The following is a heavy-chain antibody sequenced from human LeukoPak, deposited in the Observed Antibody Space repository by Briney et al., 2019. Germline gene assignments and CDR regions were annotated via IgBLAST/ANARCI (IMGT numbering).Heavy chain of an antibody. J-gene: IGHJ4*02. D-gene: IGHD2-2*02. CDR2: IYYSGST. V-gene: IGHV4-39*01. Sequence: PSETLSLTCTLSVGSISSSSYYWGWIRQPPGKGLEWIGSIYYSGSTYYNPSLKSRVTISVDTSKNQFSLKLSSVTAADTAVYYFGTRGGYTGRYPYWGQGTLVTGSS. CDR1: VGSISSSSYY. CDR3: GTRGGYTGRYPY.